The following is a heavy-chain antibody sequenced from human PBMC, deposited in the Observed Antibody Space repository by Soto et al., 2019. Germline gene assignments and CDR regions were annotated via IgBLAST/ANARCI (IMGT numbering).Heavy chain of an antibody. D-gene: IGHD3-10*01. CDR2: TRNKANSYNT. Sequence: EVQLVESGGGLVQPGGSLRLSCAASGFSFSDHYMDWVRQAPGKGLEWVGRTRNKANSYNTEYAASVKGRFTISRDDSKNSLYLQMNSLKTEDTAVYYCARGANRVGSGSYYYYYMDVWGKGTTVTVSS. CDR1: GFSFSDHY. J-gene: IGHJ6*03. CDR3: ARGANRVGSGSYYYYYMDV. V-gene: IGHV3-72*01.